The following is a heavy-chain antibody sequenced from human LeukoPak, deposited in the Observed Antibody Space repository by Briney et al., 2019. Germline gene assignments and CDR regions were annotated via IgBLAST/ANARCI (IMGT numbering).Heavy chain of an antibody. D-gene: IGHD5-12*01. CDR1: GFTFSNYA. CDR3: AKGGYDYVEVAYFDY. CDR2: IIASSGST. Sequence: GGSLRLSCAASGFTFSNYALNWVRQAPGKGLEWVSTIIASSGSTFYADSVKGRFTISKDTSKNTLYLHMSSLRADDTAVDYCAKGGYDYVEVAYFDYWGQGTLVTVSS. V-gene: IGHV3-23*01. J-gene: IGHJ4*02.